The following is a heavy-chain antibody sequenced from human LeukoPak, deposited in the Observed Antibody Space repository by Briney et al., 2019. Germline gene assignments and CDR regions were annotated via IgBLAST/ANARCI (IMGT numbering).Heavy chain of an antibody. CDR2: IYYSGST. CDR3: ARVTGYMTEDYFDY. CDR1: GGSINSYY. J-gene: IGHJ4*02. D-gene: IGHD6-13*01. V-gene: IGHV4-59*01. Sequence: PSETLSLTCTVSGGSINSYYWSWIWQPPGKGLEWIGYIYYSGSTNYNPSLKSRVTISVDTSKNQCSLRLSSVTAADTAVYYCARVTGYMTEDYFDYWGQGTLITVSS.